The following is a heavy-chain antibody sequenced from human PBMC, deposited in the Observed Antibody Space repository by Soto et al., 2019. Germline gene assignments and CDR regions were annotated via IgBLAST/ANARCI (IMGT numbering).Heavy chain of an antibody. CDR1: GFTFSSYA. V-gene: IGHV3-23*01. CDR3: AKDDSNNREVLRLLEWNNNAFDI. J-gene: IGHJ3*02. CDR2: ISGSGGST. D-gene: IGHD3-3*01. Sequence: QPGGSLRLSCAASGFTFSSYAMGWVRQAPGKGLEWVSAISGSGGSTYYADSVKGRFTISRDNSKNTLYLQMNSLRAEDTAVYYCAKDDSNNREVLRLLEWNNNAFDIWGQGTMVTVSS.